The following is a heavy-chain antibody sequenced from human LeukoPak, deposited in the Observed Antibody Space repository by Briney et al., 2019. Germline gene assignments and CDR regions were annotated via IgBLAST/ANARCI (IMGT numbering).Heavy chain of an antibody. D-gene: IGHD4-11*01. CDR2: INQDKTAI. J-gene: IGHJ4*02. V-gene: IGHV3-7*02. CDR3: ARLKDYRTVYDY. CDR1: GFTFNSYW. Sequence: GGSLRLSCEASGFTFNSYWMRWVRQAPGEGLEWVASINQDKTAIRYVDSVRGRFTISRDNARSLLYLEMSSLRAEDTAVYFCARLKDYRTVYDYWGPGTLVTVSS.